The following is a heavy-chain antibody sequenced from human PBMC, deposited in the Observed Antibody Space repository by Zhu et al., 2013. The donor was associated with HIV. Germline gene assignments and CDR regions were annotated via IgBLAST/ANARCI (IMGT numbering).Heavy chain of an antibody. CDR2: IIPSFGTA. CDR1: GGTFSSYG. V-gene: IGHV1-69*01. CDR3: ARGGEVAGTGGYWYFDL. J-gene: IGHJ2*01. Sequence: QVQLVQSGAEVKKPGSSVKVSCKASGGTFSSYGISWVRQAPGQGLEWMGGIIPSFGTANYAQKFQGRVTITADESRSTAYMELSSLRSEDTAVYYCARGGEVAGTGGYWYFDLWGRGTLVTVLL. D-gene: IGHD6-19*01.